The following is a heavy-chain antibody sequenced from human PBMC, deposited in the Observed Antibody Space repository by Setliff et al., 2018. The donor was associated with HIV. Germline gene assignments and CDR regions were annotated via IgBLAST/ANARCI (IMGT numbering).Heavy chain of an antibody. Sequence: SETLSLTSTVSGGSISSYYWSWIRQPPGKGLEWIGYIYYSGSTNYNPSLKSRVTISVDTSKNQFSLKLSSVTAADTAVYYCARLCIAAAGTRSIPWYFDLWGRGTLVTVSS. CDR2: IYYSGST. V-gene: IGHV4-59*08. CDR3: ARLCIAAAGTRSIPWYFDL. J-gene: IGHJ2*01. CDR1: GGSISSYY. D-gene: IGHD6-13*01.